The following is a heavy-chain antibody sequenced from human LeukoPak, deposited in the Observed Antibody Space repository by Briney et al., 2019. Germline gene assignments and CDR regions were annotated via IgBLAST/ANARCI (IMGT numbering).Heavy chain of an antibody. J-gene: IGHJ4*02. Sequence: GASVKVSCKASGYTFTGYYMHWVRQATGQGLEWMGWVNPNSGNTGYAQKFQGRVTMTRNTSISTAYMELSSLRSEDTAVYYCARGLRYYDYVPYWGQGTLVTVSS. D-gene: IGHD3-16*01. V-gene: IGHV1-8*02. CDR3: ARGLRYYDYVPY. CDR2: VNPNSGNT. CDR1: GYTFTGYY.